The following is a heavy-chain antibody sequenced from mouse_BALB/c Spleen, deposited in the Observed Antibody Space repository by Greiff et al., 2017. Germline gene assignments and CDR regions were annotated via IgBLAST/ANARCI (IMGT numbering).Heavy chain of an antibody. Sequence: EVKLVESGGDLVKPGGSLKLSCAASGFTFSSYGMSWVRQTPDKRLEWVATISSGGSYTYYPDSVKGRFTISRDNAKNTLYLQMSSLKSEDTAMYYCARLDYYGSSPGMDYWGQGTSVTVSS. CDR3: ARLDYYGSSPGMDY. D-gene: IGHD1-1*01. V-gene: IGHV5-6*01. CDR2: ISSGGSYT. J-gene: IGHJ4*01. CDR1: GFTFSSYG.